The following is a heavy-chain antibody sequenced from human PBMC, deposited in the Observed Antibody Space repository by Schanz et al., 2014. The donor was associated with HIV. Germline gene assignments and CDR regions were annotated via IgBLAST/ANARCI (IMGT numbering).Heavy chain of an antibody. D-gene: IGHD3-10*01. CDR2: ISHKGNND. V-gene: IGHV3-30*18. CDR1: GFTFSTND. J-gene: IGHJ4*02. CDR3: AKAGLFFGQLWLGCFDY. Sequence: QVQLVESGGGVVQPGRSLRLSCAASGFTFSTNDMHWVRQVPGKGLEWVAVISHKGNNDYYAESVKGRFTISRDNSKNTLDLQMNNLKPEDTAVYYCAKAGLFFGQLWLGCFDYWGQGTLVTVSS.